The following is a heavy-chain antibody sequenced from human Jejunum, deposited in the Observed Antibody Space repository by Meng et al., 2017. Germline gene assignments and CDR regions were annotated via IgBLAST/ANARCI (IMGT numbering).Heavy chain of an antibody. D-gene: IGHD1-1*01. J-gene: IGHJ4*02. CDR2: INGDGRTI. CDR3: ARGGNYYLDY. CDR1: GFGFSSSW. V-gene: IGHV3-74*01. Sequence: EWQRGGSGGGLVQPGGSLRLFCEGSGFGFSSSWIHWVRQTPGKGLVWVARINGDGRTISYADSLKGRFTVSRDNAKNTLYLQMNSLRAEDTAIYYCARGGNYYLDYWGQGTLVTVSS.